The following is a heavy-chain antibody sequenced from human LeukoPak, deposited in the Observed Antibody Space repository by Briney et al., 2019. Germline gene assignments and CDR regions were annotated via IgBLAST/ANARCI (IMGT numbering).Heavy chain of an antibody. CDR2: IIPIFGTA. D-gene: IGHD2-21*02. J-gene: IGHJ3*01. Sequence: ASVKVSCKASGGTFSSYAISWVRQAPGQGLEWMGGIIPIFGTANYAQKFQGRVTITADKSTSTAYMELSGLRSEDTALYYCARVGTEVTGLDDAFDVWGQGTMVTVSS. CDR1: GGTFSSYA. V-gene: IGHV1-69*06. CDR3: ARVGTEVTGLDDAFDV.